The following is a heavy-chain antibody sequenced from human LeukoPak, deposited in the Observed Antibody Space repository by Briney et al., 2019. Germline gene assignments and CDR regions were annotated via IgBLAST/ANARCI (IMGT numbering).Heavy chain of an antibody. CDR1: GFTFSSYG. CDR3: AKEANYADYPDAFDI. D-gene: IGHD4-17*01. Sequence: GGSLRLSCAASGFTFSSYGMHWVRQAPGKGLEWVAVIWYDGSNKYYADSVRGRFTISRDNSKNTLYLQMNSLRAEDTAVYYCAKEANYADYPDAFDIWGQGTMVTVSS. CDR2: IWYDGSNK. J-gene: IGHJ3*02. V-gene: IGHV3-33*06.